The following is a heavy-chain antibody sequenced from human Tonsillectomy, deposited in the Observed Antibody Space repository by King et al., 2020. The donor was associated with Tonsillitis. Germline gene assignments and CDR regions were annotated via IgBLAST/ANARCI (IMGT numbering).Heavy chain of an antibody. CDR1: GYTFPSYG. D-gene: IGHD3-22*01. CDR2: ISAYNGNT. J-gene: IGHJ3*02. V-gene: IGHV1-18*04. Sequence: QLVQSGAEVKKPGASVKVSCKASGYTFPSYGISWVRQAPGQGLEWMGWISAYNGNTNYAQNLQGRVTMTTDTSTSTAYMELRSLRSDDTAVYYCARDMTSMIVVPHYAFDIWGQGTMVTVSS. CDR3: ARDMTSMIVVPHYAFDI.